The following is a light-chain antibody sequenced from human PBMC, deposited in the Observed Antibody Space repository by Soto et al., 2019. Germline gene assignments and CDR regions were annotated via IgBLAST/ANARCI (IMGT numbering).Light chain of an antibody. CDR1: QNIDRW. V-gene: IGKV1-5*01. J-gene: IGKJ1*01. CDR2: EAS. Sequence: DIQMTQSPSTLSTSVGDRATITCRASQNIDRWLAWYQQKPGKAPKLLIYEASSLEGGVPSRFSGSGSGTEFTLTVSGLQAEDFALYYCHQRQSWPRTFGQGTKVDI. CDR3: HQRQSWPRT.